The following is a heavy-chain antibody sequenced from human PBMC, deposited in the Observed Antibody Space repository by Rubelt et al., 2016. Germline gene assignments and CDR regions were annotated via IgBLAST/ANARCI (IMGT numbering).Heavy chain of an antibody. Sequence: VQSGAEVKKPGASVKVSCKASGYTFTGYYMHWVRQAPGQGLEWMGRINPNSGGTNYAQKFQGRVTMTRDTSISTAYMELSSLRSEDTAVYYCARGVFRKRGAGGWWGQGTLVTVSS. CDR1: GYTFTGYY. V-gene: IGHV1-2*06. CDR2: INPNSGGT. CDR3: ARGVFRKRGAGGW. J-gene: IGHJ4*02. D-gene: IGHD3-16*01.